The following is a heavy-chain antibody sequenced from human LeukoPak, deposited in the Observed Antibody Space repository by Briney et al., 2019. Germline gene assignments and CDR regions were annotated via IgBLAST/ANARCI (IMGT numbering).Heavy chain of an antibody. J-gene: IGHJ3*02. D-gene: IGHD2-21*01. CDR3: ARGACGGDCYFSDAFDI. CDR1: GFTFSSYS. CDR2: ISSSSSYI. V-gene: IGHV3-21*01. Sequence: KTGGSLRLSCAASGFTFSSYSMNWVRQAPGKGPEWVSSISSSSSYIYYADSVKGRFTISRDNAKNSLYLQMNSLRAEDTAVYYCARGACGGDCYFSDAFDIWGQGTMVTVSS.